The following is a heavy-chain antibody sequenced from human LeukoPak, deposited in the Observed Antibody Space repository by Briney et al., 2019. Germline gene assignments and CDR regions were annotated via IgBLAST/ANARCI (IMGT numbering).Heavy chain of an antibody. CDR1: GFTFSSHW. V-gene: IGHV3-7*01. CDR2: IKQDGSEK. CDR3: ARLTGGYYYYGMDV. J-gene: IGHJ6*02. D-gene: IGHD1-14*01. Sequence: GGSLRLSCAASGFTFSSHWMSWVRQAPGKGLEWVANIKQDGSEKYYVDSVKGRFTISRDNDKNSLYLQMNSLRAEDTAVYYCARLTGGYYYYGMDVWGQGTTVTVSS.